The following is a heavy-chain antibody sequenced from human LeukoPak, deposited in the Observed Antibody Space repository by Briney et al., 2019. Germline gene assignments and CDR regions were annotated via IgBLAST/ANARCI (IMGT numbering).Heavy chain of an antibody. CDR3: ASLVVPAGGRFDY. V-gene: IGHV4-31*03. J-gene: IGHJ4*02. Sequence: SQTLSLTCTVSGGSISSGGYYWSWIRQHPGKGLEWIGYIYYSGSTYYNPSLKSRVTISLDTSKNQFSLKLSYVCAADTAVYYCASLVVPAGGRFDYWGQGTLVTVSS. CDR2: IYYSGST. CDR1: GGSISSGGYY. D-gene: IGHD2-15*01.